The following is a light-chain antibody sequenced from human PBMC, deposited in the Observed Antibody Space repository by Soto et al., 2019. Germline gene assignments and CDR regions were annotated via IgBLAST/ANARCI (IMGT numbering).Light chain of an antibody. CDR2: AAS. CDR1: QGIRNY. V-gene: IGKV1-17*01. CDR3: LQHHAYPQT. J-gene: IGKJ1*01. Sequence: DIEMTQSPSSLSASVGDRVTITCRASQGIRNYLGWYQQKPGKAPKRLIYAASSLESGVPSRFSCRGSGTEFTLTISSLQPEDFATYYCLQHHAYPQTFGQGTKVEVK.